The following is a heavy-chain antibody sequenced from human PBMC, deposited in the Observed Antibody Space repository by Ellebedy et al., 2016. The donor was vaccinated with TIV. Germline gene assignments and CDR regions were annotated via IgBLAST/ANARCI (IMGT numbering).Heavy chain of an antibody. CDR1: GFTFSSYS. J-gene: IGHJ4*02. Sequence: GGSLRLXXAASGFTFSSYSMNWVRQAPGKGLEWVSYISSSSSTIYYADSVKGRFTISRDNAKNSLYLQMNSLRAEDTAVYYCARDYPYYYDSSGPPFDYWGQGTLVTVSS. V-gene: IGHV3-48*04. CDR2: ISSSSSTI. D-gene: IGHD3-22*01. CDR3: ARDYPYYYDSSGPPFDY.